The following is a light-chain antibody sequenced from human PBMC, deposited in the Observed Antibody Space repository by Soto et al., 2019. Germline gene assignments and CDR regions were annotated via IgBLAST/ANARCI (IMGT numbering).Light chain of an antibody. Sequence: DIQMTQSPSSLSASVGDRVTITCRASQTISSRLAWYQQKPGQAPKLLIYKATYLQTGVASRFSGSGSGTDFSLTISSLQPDDFAVYYCQKYNDFQYIFGQGTRLDI. J-gene: IGKJ2*01. CDR3: QKYNDFQYI. CDR2: KAT. CDR1: QTISSR. V-gene: IGKV1-5*03.